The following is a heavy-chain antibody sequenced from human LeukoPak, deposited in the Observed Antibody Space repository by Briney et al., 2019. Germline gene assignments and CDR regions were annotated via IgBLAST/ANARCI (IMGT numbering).Heavy chain of an antibody. V-gene: IGHV3-48*03. CDR2: ISSSGSTI. CDR1: GFTFSSYE. J-gene: IGHJ4*02. Sequence: PGGSLRLSCAASGFTFSSYEMNWVRQAPGKGLEWVSYISSSGSTIYYADSVKGRFTISRDNAKNSLYLQMNSLRAEDTAVYYCARAFTLRYFDWLLHDPSPFDYWGQGTLVTVSS. D-gene: IGHD3-9*01. CDR3: ARAFTLRYFDWLLHDPSPFDY.